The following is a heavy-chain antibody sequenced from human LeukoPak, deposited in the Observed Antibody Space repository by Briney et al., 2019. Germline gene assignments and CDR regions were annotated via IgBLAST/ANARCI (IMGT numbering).Heavy chain of an antibody. J-gene: IGHJ4*02. V-gene: IGHV3-23*01. CDR1: GFTFFDYA. D-gene: IGHD6-13*01. CDR2: LSGGGDKS. Sequence: GGSLRLSCAASGFTFFDYAMTWVRQAPGKGLEWVSALSGGGDKSFYADSVKGRFTISRDNSKNTLYLQMNSLRAEDTAVYYCAKDLRPGYSSSWYFDYWGQGTLVTVSS. CDR3: AKDLRPGYSSSWYFDY.